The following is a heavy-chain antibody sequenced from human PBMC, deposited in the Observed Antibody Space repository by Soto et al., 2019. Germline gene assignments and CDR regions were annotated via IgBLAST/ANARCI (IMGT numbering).Heavy chain of an antibody. V-gene: IGHV1-69*13. D-gene: IGHD3-22*01. CDR1: GGTFSSYA. CDR2: IIPIFGTA. Sequence: SVKVSCKASGGTFSSYAISWVRQAPGQGLEWMGGIIPIFGTANYAQKFQGRVTITADESTSTAYMELSSLRSEDTAVYYCARDTYYYDSSGYSWGQGTLVTVSS. CDR3: ARDTYYYDSSGYS. J-gene: IGHJ5*02.